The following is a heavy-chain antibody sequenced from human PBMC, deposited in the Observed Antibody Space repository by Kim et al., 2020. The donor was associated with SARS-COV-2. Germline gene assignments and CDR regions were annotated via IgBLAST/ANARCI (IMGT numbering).Heavy chain of an antibody. V-gene: IGHV4-39*01. J-gene: IGHJ4*02. CDR3: ARRISRTIFGVVTDHPYYFDY. CDR1: GGSISSTSYY. D-gene: IGHD3-3*01. Sequence: SETLSLTCTVSGGSISSTSYYWGWIRQPPGKGLEWIGSIYYSGSTYYNPSLKSRVTISADTSKNQFSLKLSSVTAADTAVYYCARRISRTIFGVVTDHPYYFDYWGQGTLVTVSS. CDR2: IYYSGST.